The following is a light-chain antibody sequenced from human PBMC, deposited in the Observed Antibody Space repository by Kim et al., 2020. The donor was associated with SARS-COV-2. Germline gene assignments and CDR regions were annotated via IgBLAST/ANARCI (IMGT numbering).Light chain of an antibody. CDR2: WAS. CDR1: ETIFYYSNNMDY. CDR3: HQYFRTPYS. V-gene: IGKV4-1*01. Sequence: IVMTQSPESLAVSLGERATISCKYNETIFYYSNNMDYLAWYQQKPGQPPKLLIYWASTRQSGVPDRFSGGGSRTDFTLTITSLQPEDVAVYYCHQYFRTPYSFGQGTKLEI. J-gene: IGKJ2*03.